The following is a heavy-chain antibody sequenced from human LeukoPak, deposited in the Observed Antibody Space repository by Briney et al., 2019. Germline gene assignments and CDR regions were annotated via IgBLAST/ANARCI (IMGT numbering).Heavy chain of an antibody. J-gene: IGHJ6*02. Sequence: ASVKVSCKASGYTFTGYYMHWVRQAPGQGLEWMGWINPNSGGTNYAQKFQGRVTMTRDTSISTAYMELSGLRSDDTAVYYCARDRADWDGMDVWGQGTTVTVSS. V-gene: IGHV1-2*02. CDR1: GYTFTGYY. CDR2: INPNSGGT. D-gene: IGHD2-21*01. CDR3: ARDRADWDGMDV.